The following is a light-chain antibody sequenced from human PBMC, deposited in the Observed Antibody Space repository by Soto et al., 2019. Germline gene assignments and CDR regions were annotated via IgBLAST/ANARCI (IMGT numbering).Light chain of an antibody. CDR1: QGISSY. V-gene: IGKV1-9*01. CDR2: AAS. Sequence: IQLTQSPSSLSASVGDRVTITCRASQGISSYLAWYQQKPGKAPKLLIYAASTLQRGVPSRLSGSGSGTDFTLTISCLQSEDFATYYCQQYYSYPLTFGGGTKVDIK. J-gene: IGKJ4*01. CDR3: QQYYSYPLT.